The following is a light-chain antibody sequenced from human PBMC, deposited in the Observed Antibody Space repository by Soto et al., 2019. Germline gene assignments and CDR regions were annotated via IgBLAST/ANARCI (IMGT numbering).Light chain of an antibody. J-gene: IGLJ2*01. V-gene: IGLV2-23*02. CDR1: STDIGSHYL. CDR2: EVN. CDR3: SSYGGSSNLV. Sequence: QSVLTQPASVSGSPGQSITISCTGTSTDIGSHYLVSWYQQHPGKVPKLIIYEVNKRPSGVPDRFSGSKSGNTASLTVSGLQAEDEADYYCSSYGGSSNLVFGGGTKLTVL.